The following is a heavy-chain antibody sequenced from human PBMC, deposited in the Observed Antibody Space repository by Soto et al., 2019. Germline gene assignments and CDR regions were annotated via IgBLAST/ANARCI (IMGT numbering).Heavy chain of an antibody. J-gene: IGHJ4*02. CDR1: GYTFTSYG. CDR3: ARQQLPAGYFDY. V-gene: IGHV1-18*01. D-gene: IGHD6-13*01. CDR2: ISAYNGNT. Sequence: EASVKVSCKASGYTFTSYGISWVRQTPGQGLEWMGWISAYNGNTNYAQKLQGRVTMTTDTSTSTAYMELSSLRSEDTAVYYCARQQLPAGYFDYWGQGTLVTVSS.